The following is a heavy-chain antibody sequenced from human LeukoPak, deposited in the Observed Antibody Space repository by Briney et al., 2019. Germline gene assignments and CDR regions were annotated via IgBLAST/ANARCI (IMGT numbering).Heavy chain of an antibody. CDR3: ARETPDPHTAWFDP. Sequence: GGSLRLSCAASGFTFSSYAMHWVRQAPGKGLEWVAVISYDGSNKYYADSVKGRFTISRDNSKNTLYLQMNSLRAEDTAVYYCARETPDPHTAWFDPWGQGTLVTVSS. D-gene: IGHD1-14*01. CDR1: GFTFSSYA. V-gene: IGHV3-30-3*01. CDR2: ISYDGSNK. J-gene: IGHJ5*02.